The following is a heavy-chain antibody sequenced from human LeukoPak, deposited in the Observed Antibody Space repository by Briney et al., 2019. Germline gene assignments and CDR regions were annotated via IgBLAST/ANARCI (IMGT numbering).Heavy chain of an antibody. V-gene: IGHV3-48*03. CDR2: ISSSGSTI. Sequence: PGRSLRPSCAASGFTFSSYEMNWVRQAPGKGLEWVSYISSSGSTIYYADSVKGRFTISRDNAKNSLYLQMNSLRAEDTAVYYCARAGSGRSPDWFDPWGQGTLVTVSS. D-gene: IGHD1-26*01. J-gene: IGHJ5*02. CDR1: GFTFSSYE. CDR3: ARAGSGRSPDWFDP.